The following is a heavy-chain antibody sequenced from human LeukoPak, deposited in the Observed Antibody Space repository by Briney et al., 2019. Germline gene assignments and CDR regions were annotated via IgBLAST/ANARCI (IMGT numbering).Heavy chain of an antibody. D-gene: IGHD1-7*01. V-gene: IGHV3-23*01. CDR3: AKEGGTGTRFDY. J-gene: IGHJ4*02. CDR2: ISGSGTGT. CDR1: GFTFSSSA. Sequence: GGSLRLSCAASGFTFSSSAMSWVRQAPGKGRYWVSAISGSGTGTYYADSVKGRFTISRDNSKNTLYLQMNSLRAVDTAFYYCAKEGGTGTRFDYWGQGTLVTVSS.